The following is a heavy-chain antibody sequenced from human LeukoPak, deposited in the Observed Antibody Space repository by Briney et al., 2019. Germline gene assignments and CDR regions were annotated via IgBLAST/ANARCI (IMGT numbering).Heavy chain of an antibody. J-gene: IGHJ5*02. CDR1: GYTFTSYG. D-gene: IGHD2-15*01. V-gene: IGHV1-18*01. CDR2: ISAYMGNT. CDR3: AKTRLDCIAWFDP. Sequence: ASVKVSCKASGYTFTSYGISWVRQAPGQGLEWMGWISAYMGNTNYAQKLQGRVTMTTDTSTSTAYMELRSLRSDDTAVYYCAKTRLDCIAWFDPWGQGTLVTVSS.